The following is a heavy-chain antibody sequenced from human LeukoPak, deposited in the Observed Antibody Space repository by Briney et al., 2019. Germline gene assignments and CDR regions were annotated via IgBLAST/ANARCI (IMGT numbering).Heavy chain of an antibody. V-gene: IGHV4-4*07. Sequence: ASETLSLTCTVSGGPINSYYWSWIRQPAGKGLEWIGRIYTSGSTNCNPSLKSRVTMSVDTSKNQFSLKLSSVTAADTAVYYCARVGRTGSGSYYSYFDYWGQGTLVTVSS. CDR1: GGPINSYY. J-gene: IGHJ4*02. CDR3: ARVGRTGSGSYYSYFDY. CDR2: IYTSGST. D-gene: IGHD3-10*01.